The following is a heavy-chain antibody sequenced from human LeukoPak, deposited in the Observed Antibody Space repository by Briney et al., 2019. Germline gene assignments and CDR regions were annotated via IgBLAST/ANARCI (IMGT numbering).Heavy chain of an antibody. CDR3: ARGYNWNDFDF. CDR1: GYTFTGYY. J-gene: IGHJ4*02. V-gene: IGHV1-2*02. CDR2: MNPNSGGP. D-gene: IGHD1-1*01. Sequence: EASVGVSCKTSGYTFTGYYIHWVRQAPGQGLEWMGWMNPNSGGPTNAQKFQGRVTMTRDTSISTAYMELSRLGSDDTAVYYCARGYNWNDFDFWGQGTPVTVSS.